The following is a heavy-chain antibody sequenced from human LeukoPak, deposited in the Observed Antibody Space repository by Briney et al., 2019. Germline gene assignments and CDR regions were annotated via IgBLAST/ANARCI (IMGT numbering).Heavy chain of an antibody. D-gene: IGHD2-15*01. J-gene: IGHJ6*02. Sequence: GGSLRLSCAASGFTFSTYTLNWVRQAPGKGLEWVSSISSGSRYIYYADSVKGRYTISRDNPENTLYLQMNSLRVEDTAVYYCAKDGRECSGETCRSYYYHYGMDVWGRGTTVTVSS. V-gene: IGHV3-21*06. CDR3: AKDGRECSGETCRSYYYHYGMDV. CDR2: ISSGSRYI. CDR1: GFTFSTYT.